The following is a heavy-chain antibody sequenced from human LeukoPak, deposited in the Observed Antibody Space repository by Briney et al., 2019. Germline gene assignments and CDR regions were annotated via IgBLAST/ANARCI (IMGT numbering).Heavy chain of an antibody. CDR3: ARSSSWTSFDY. CDR2: INAGNGNT. CDR1: GYTFTSYA. D-gene: IGHD6-13*01. J-gene: IGHJ4*02. V-gene: IGHV1-3*03. Sequence: ASVKVSCKSSGYTFTSYAMNWVRQAPGQGLEWMGWINAGNGNTKYSQEFQGRVTITRDTSASTAYMELSSLRSEDMAVYYCARSSSWTSFDYWGQGTLVTVSS.